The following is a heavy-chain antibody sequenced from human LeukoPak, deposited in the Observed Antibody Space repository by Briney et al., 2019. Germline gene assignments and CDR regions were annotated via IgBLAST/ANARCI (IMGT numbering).Heavy chain of an antibody. CDR2: ISGDGTTT. CDR1: GFTFSIDW. Sequence: PGGSLRLSCAVSGFTFSIDWMHWVRQAPGKGLLWVSRISGDGTTTNYADSVKGRFTISRDNAKNTLYLQMDSLRAEDTAVYYCAGTWAFDYWGQGTLVTVSS. CDR3: AGTWAFDY. D-gene: IGHD1-26*01. V-gene: IGHV3-74*01. J-gene: IGHJ4*02.